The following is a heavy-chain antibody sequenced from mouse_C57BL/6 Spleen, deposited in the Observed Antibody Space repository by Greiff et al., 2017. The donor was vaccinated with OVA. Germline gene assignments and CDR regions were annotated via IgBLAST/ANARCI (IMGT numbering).Heavy chain of an antibody. D-gene: IGHD2-9*01. V-gene: IGHV7-3*01. CDR2: IRNKANGYTT. J-gene: IGHJ3*01. CDR1: GFTFTDYY. Sequence: EVKLQESGGGLVQPGGSLSLSCAASGFTFTDYYMSWVRQPPGKALEWLGFIRNKANGYTTEYSASVKGRFTISRDNSQSILYLQMNALRAEDSATYYCARYSYYGYWSAYWGQGTLVTVSA. CDR3: ARYSYYGYWSAY.